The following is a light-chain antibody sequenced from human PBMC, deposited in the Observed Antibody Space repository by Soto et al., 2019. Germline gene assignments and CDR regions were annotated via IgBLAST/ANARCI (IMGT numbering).Light chain of an antibody. CDR1: SSDVGGYNY. CDR2: EVS. J-gene: IGLJ2*01. V-gene: IGLV2-14*01. CDR3: TSYTSSSSYVV. Sequence: QSALTQPASVSGSPGQSITISCTGTSSDVGGYNYVSWYQQHPGKAPRLIIYEVSNRPSGVSNRFSASKSGNTASLTISGLQAEDEADYYCTSYTSSSSYVVFGGGTKVTVL.